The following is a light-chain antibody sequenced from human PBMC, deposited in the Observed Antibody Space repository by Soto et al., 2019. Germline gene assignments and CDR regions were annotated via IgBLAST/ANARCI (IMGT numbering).Light chain of an antibody. Sequence: DIQMTQSPSTLSASVGDRVTITCRASQSINRGLAWYQQKPGKAPQLLIYDASSLESGVPSRFSGSGSGTEFSLTISSLQPDDSATYYCQQYNSYLWTFGQGTRLEIK. J-gene: IGKJ5*01. CDR3: QQYNSYLWT. CDR1: QSINRG. CDR2: DAS. V-gene: IGKV1-5*01.